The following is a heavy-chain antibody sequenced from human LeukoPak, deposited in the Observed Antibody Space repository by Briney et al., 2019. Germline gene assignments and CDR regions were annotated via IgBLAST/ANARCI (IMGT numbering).Heavy chain of an antibody. CDR3: ARGGYDFWSGYYTGDNWFDP. D-gene: IGHD3-3*01. CDR2: INSDGSST. V-gene: IGHV3-74*01. Sequence: GGSLRLSCAASGFTFSSYWMHWVRQAPGKGLVWVSRINSDGSSTSYADSVKGRFTISRDNAKNTLYLQMNSLRAEDTAVYYCARGGYDFWSGYYTGDNWFDPWGQGTLVTVSS. J-gene: IGHJ5*02. CDR1: GFTFSSYW.